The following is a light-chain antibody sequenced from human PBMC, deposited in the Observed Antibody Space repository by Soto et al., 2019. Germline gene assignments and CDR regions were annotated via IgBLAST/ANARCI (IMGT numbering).Light chain of an antibody. CDR2: ATS. Sequence: EIVMTQSPATLSVSPGERATLSCRASHRVSSYLAWYQRKPGQAPRLLIYATSTRATGIPARFSGSGSGTEFTLTISSLQSEDFAVYYCQQYNNWPLTFGGGTKV. J-gene: IGKJ4*01. V-gene: IGKV3-15*01. CDR1: HRVSSY. CDR3: QQYNNWPLT.